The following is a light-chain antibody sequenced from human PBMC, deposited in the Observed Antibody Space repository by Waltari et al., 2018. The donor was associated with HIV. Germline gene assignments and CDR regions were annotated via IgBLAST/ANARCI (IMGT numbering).Light chain of an antibody. V-gene: IGKV3-15*01. CDR1: QSVSSN. CDR2: GAS. J-gene: IGKJ1*01. CDR3: QQFNNWPPT. Sequence: EIVMTQSPATLSVSPGEGATLPCRASQSVSSNLAWYQQKPGQAPRLLISGASTRATGIPARFSGSGSGTEFTLTISSLQSEDFAVYYCQQFNNWPPTFGQGTKVEIK.